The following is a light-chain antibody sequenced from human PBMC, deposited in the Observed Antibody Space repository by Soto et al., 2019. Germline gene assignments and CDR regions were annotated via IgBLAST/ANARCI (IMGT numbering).Light chain of an antibody. Sequence: EIVLTQSPGTLSLPPGESATLSCRATQSVSATYLAWYQQKPGQAPRPLLYPASSRAADIPDRFTGSGSGTDFTLAISRLEPDDFAVYCCQQHCTSTRTFGQGTKVEIK. J-gene: IGKJ1*01. CDR1: QSVSATY. V-gene: IGKV3-20*01. CDR3: QQHCTSTRT. CDR2: PAS.